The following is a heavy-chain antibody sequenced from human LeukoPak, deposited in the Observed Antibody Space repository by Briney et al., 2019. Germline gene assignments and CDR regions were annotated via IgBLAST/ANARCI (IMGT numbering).Heavy chain of an antibody. D-gene: IGHD5-18*01. CDR2: INPDSGGT. Sequence: ASVKVSCKASGYTFTGYYMHWVRQAPGQGLEWMGWINPDSGGTNYAQKFQGRVTMTRETSISTAYIELSRPRSDDTAVYYCARYSYGFGTFDYWGQGTLVTVSS. J-gene: IGHJ4*02. V-gene: IGHV1-2*02. CDR3: ARYSYGFGTFDY. CDR1: GYTFTGYY.